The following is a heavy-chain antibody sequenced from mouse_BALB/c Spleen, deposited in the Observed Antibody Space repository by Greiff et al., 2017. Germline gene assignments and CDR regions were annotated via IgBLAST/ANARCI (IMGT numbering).Heavy chain of an antibody. CDR1: GYTFTSYW. Sequence: VQLQQPGAELVKPGASVKLSCKASGYTFTSYWMHWVKQRPGQGLEWIGEIDPSDSYTNYNQKFKGKATLTVDKSSSTAYMQLSSLTSEDSAVYYCYGNYGGYAMDYWGQGTSVTVSS. J-gene: IGHJ4*01. V-gene: IGHV1-69*02. CDR3: YGNYGGYAMDY. CDR2: IDPSDSYT. D-gene: IGHD2-1*01.